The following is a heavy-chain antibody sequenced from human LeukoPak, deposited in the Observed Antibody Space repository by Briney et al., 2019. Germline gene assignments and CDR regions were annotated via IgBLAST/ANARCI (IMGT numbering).Heavy chain of an antibody. CDR1: GYTFTSYG. D-gene: IGHD5-12*01. CDR2: ISAYNGNT. Sequence: VASVKVSCKASGYTFTSYGISWVRQAPGQGLEWMGWISAYNGNTNYAQKLQGRVTMTTDTSTSTAYMELSSLRSEDTAVYFCARAHNIAPHAYEIWGQGTLVTVSS. J-gene: IGHJ3*02. CDR3: ARAHNIAPHAYEI. V-gene: IGHV1-18*01.